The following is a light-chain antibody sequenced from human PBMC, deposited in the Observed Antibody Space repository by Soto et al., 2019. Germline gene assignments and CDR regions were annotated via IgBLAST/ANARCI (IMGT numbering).Light chain of an antibody. Sequence: QSLLTQPASVSGSPGQSIAISCTGTSGDVGGYDYVSWYQQHPDKAPKLMIYEVTKRPSWVSNRFSGSKSGNTASLTISGLQPEDEADYCCSSHTSGSTRVFGSGTKVTVL. CDR2: EVT. CDR1: SGDVGGYDY. J-gene: IGLJ1*01. CDR3: SSHTSGSTRV. V-gene: IGLV2-14*01.